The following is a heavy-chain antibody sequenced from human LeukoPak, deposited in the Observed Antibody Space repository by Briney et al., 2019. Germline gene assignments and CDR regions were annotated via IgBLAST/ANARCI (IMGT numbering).Heavy chain of an antibody. CDR3: ARVDRALDY. CDR2: IHIYRGNT. J-gene: IGHJ4*02. CDR1: GYSSTNYG. V-gene: IGHV1-18*01. Sequence: ASVKVSCKASGYSSTNYGISWVRQAPGQGLEWMGWIHIYRGNTNYAQKFQGRVTMTRDTSISTVYMELGSLTSDDTAVYYCARVDRALDYWGQGTLVTVSS.